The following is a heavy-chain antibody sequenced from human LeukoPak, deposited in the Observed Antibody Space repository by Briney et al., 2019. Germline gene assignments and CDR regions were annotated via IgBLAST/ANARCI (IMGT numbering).Heavy chain of an antibody. V-gene: IGHV3-30*04. Sequence: GGSLRLSCAASGFTFSSYAMHWVRQAPGKGLEWVAVISYDGSNKYYADSVKGRFTISRDNSKNTLYLQMNSLRAEDTAVYYCARAITMARDGVDYWGQGTLVTVSS. CDR1: GFTFSSYA. CDR3: ARAITMARDGVDY. CDR2: ISYDGSNK. J-gene: IGHJ4*02. D-gene: IGHD3-10*01.